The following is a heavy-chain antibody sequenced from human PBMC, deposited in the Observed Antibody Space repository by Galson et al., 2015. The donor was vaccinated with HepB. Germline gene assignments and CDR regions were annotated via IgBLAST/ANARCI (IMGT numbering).Heavy chain of an antibody. J-gene: IGHJ4*02. D-gene: IGHD3-22*01. CDR2: ISYDGSNT. CDR3: AKGGWLLLDYFDC. CDR1: GFTFSSYG. V-gene: IGHV3-30*18. Sequence: SLRLSCAASGFTFSSYGMHWVRQAPGQGLEWVAVISYDGSNTYYADSVKGRFTITRDNSKNTLYLQMNSLRAEDTAVYYCAKGGWLLLDYFDCWGQGTLVTVSS.